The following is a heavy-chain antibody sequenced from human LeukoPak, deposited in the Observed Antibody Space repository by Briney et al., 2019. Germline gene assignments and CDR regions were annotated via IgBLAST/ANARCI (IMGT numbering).Heavy chain of an antibody. CDR1: GFTFSTYS. J-gene: IGHJ4*02. D-gene: IGHD2/OR15-2a*01. Sequence: PGGSLRLSCAASGFTFSTYSMNWVRQAPGKGLEWVSSISSSSSYIYYADSVKGRFTISRDNAKNSLYLQMNSPRAEDTAVYYCARGPFYGNFDYWGQGTLVTVSS. V-gene: IGHV3-21*01. CDR2: ISSSSSYI. CDR3: ARGPFYGNFDY.